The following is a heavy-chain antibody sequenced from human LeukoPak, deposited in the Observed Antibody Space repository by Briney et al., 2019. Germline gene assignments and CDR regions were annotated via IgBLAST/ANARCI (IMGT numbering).Heavy chain of an antibody. D-gene: IGHD6-13*01. J-gene: IGHJ5*02. CDR1: GGSISSGGYY. Sequence: RASETLSLTCTVSGGSISSGGYYWSWIRQHPGKGLEWIGYIYYSGSTYYNPSLKSRVTISVDTSKNQFSLKLSSVTAADTAVYYCARGKPQFSAAAGTPPGNNWFDPWGQGTLVTVSS. CDR3: ARGKPQFSAAAGTPPGNNWFDP. V-gene: IGHV4-31*03. CDR2: IYYSGST.